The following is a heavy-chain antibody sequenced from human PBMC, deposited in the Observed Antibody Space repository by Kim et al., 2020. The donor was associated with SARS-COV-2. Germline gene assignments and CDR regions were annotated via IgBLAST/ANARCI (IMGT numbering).Heavy chain of an antibody. CDR3: ARLVSENSAVEY. CDR1: GGSISRSSNY. V-gene: IGHV4-39*01. Sequence: SETLSLTCTVSGGSISRSSNYWVWIRQPPGKGLEWIGSINYSGNTYYHPTLKSPVTISLYTTKNQFSLKTRSVTAADTAVYYCARLVSENSAVEYWGHGTPVTVSS. J-gene: IGHJ4*01. CDR2: INYSGNT.